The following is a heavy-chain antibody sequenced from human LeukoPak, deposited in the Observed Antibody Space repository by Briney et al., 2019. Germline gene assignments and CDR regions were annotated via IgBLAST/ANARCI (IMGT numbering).Heavy chain of an antibody. V-gene: IGHV4-4*07. CDR1: GASISSYY. CDR2: IYTSRST. Sequence: SETLSLTCTVSGASISSYYWSWIRQPAGKGLEWIGRIYTSRSTNYNPSLKSRVTISVDKSKNQFSLKLSSVTAADTAVYFCARECFGVVGSGSYLGYYYYMDVWGKGTTVTVSS. J-gene: IGHJ6*03. CDR3: ARECFGVVGSGSYLGYYYYMDV. D-gene: IGHD3-10*01.